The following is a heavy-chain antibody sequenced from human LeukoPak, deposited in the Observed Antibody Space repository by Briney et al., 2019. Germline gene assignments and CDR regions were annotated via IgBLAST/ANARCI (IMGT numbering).Heavy chain of an antibody. D-gene: IGHD6-19*01. CDR3: ARVGSGLTPLDY. Sequence: GSSVKVSCKASGGTFSSYAISWVRQAPEQGLEWMGRIIPIFGIANYAQKFQGRVTITADKSTSTAYMELSSLRAEDTAVYYCARVGSGLTPLDYWGQGTLVTVSS. CDR2: IIPIFGIA. CDR1: GGTFSSYA. J-gene: IGHJ4*02. V-gene: IGHV1-69*04.